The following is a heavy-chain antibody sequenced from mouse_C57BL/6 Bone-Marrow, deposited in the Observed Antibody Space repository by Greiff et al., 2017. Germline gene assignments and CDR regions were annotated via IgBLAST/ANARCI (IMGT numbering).Heavy chain of an antibody. CDR1: GFNIKDYY. J-gene: IGHJ2*01. D-gene: IGHD1-1*01. CDR3: TTDPHYYGSRGY. V-gene: IGHV14-1*01. CDR2: IDPEDGDT. Sequence: DVQLQESGAELVRPGASVKLSCTASGFNIKDYYMHWVKQRPEQGLEWIGRIDPEDGDTEYAPKFQGKATMTADTSSNTAYLQLNRLTSEDTAVYYCTTDPHYYGSRGYWGQGTALTVSS.